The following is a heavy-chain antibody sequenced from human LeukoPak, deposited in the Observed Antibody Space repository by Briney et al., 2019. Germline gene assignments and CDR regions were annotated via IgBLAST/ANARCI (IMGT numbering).Heavy chain of an antibody. Sequence: SETLSLTCTVSGGSISSGSYYWSWIRQPAGKGLEWIGRIYTSGSTNYNPSLKSRVTMSVDTSKNQFSLKLSSVTAADTAVYYCARGGTVTRLVWGQGTLVTVSS. J-gene: IGHJ4*02. D-gene: IGHD4-17*01. V-gene: IGHV4-61*02. CDR1: GGSISSGSYY. CDR2: IYTSGST. CDR3: ARGGTVTRLV.